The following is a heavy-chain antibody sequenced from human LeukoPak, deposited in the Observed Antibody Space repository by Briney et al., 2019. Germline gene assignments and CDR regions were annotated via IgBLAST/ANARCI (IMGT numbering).Heavy chain of an antibody. Sequence: ASVKVSCKVSGYAITELPMHLVRQFPGKGLEWMGGFDPEDGYTMYAQKFQGRISMTEDTSTNTAYLDVGSLRSEDTAVYYCATGLLPKVYDFWTDWGQGTLVTVSS. V-gene: IGHV1-24*01. CDR2: FDPEDGYT. D-gene: IGHD3-3*01. CDR3: ATGLLPKVYDFWTD. J-gene: IGHJ4*02. CDR1: GYAITELP.